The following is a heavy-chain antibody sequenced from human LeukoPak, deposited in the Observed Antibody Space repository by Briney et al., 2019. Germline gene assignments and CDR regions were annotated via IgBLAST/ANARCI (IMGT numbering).Heavy chain of an antibody. J-gene: IGHJ5*02. CDR1: GFTFSSYG. V-gene: IGHV3-30*02. CDR2: IRYDGSNK. CDR3: AKDPYRSSWYSENWFDP. D-gene: IGHD6-13*01. Sequence: GGSLRLSCAASGFTFSSYGMHWVRQAPGKGLEWEAFIRYDGSNKDYADSVKGRFTISRDNSKNTQYLQMNSLRAEATGVYYCAKDPYRSSWYSENWFDPWGQGTLVTVSS.